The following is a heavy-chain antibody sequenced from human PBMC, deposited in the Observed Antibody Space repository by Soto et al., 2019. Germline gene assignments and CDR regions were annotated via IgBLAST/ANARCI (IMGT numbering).Heavy chain of an antibody. CDR2: ISYDGSNK. CDR1: GFTFSSYA. J-gene: IGHJ4*02. D-gene: IGHD3-3*02. Sequence: PGGSLTLSCAASGFTFSSYAMHWVRQAPGKGLEWVAVISYDGSNKYYADSVKGRFTISRDNSKNTLYLQMNSLRAEDTAVYYCARDPPLHSFDYWGQGTLVTVSS. CDR3: ARDPPLHSFDY. V-gene: IGHV3-30-3*01.